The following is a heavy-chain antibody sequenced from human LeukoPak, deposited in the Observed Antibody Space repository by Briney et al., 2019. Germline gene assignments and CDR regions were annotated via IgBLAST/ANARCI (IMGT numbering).Heavy chain of an antibody. CDR1: GYSFTSYW. CDR2: IYPGDSDT. V-gene: IGHV5-51*01. J-gene: IGHJ4*02. D-gene: IGHD5-18*01. Sequence: GESLKISCTGSGYSFTSYWIGWVRQLPGKGLEWMGIIYPGDSDTRYSPSFQGQVTISADKSISTAYLQWSSLKASDTAMYYCARWGDPDTAMGKYWGQGTLVTVSS. CDR3: ARWGDPDTAMGKY.